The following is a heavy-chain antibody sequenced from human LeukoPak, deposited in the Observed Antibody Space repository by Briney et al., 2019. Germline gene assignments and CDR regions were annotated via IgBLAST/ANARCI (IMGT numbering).Heavy chain of an antibody. Sequence: SETLSLTCTVSGVSMSPYYWSWMRQPPGKGPKYVGYIFYTGGTNYNPSLKRRVTVSLDTSKNQFSLKLSSVTATDTAVYYCARLGFCRGDNCLDDYWGQGTLVTVSS. CDR2: IFYTGGT. D-gene: IGHD2-15*01. V-gene: IGHV4-59*08. CDR3: ARLGFCRGDNCLDDY. CDR1: GVSMSPYY. J-gene: IGHJ4*02.